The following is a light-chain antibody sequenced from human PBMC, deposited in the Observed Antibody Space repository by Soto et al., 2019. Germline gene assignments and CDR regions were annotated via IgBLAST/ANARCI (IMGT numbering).Light chain of an antibody. CDR1: QSLLYNNTYNY. CDR3: TQALQSLT. V-gene: IGKV2-28*01. CDR2: FGS. J-gene: IGKJ5*01. Sequence: EIVMTQSPLTLPVTPGEPASISCRPSQSLLYNNTYNYLDWYVQPPGPPPQLFIYFGSNPAPGVPDSISGSASGTDFTLKINRVEAEDVGTYYCTQALQSLTFGQGTRLEIK.